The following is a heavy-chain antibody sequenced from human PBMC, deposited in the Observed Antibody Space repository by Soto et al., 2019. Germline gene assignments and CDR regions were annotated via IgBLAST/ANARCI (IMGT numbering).Heavy chain of an antibody. Sequence: SQTLSLTCAISGDSVSSNSAVWNWIRQSPSRGLEWLGRTYYRSQWHYEYAVFVQNRISIDPDTSKKKFSLQLNSVTPEDTAVYYCVRLVGNSWLDHWGQGTLVTVSS. J-gene: IGHJ4*02. CDR3: VRLVGNSWLDH. V-gene: IGHV6-1*01. CDR2: TYYRSQWHY. CDR1: GDSVSSNSAV. D-gene: IGHD3-9*01.